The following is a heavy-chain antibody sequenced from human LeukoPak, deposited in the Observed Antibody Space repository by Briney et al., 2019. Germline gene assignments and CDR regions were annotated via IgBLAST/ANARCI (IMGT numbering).Heavy chain of an antibody. V-gene: IGHV3-74*01. D-gene: IGHD3-10*01. CDR3: ARDYGRSRDYGMDV. Sequence: GGSLRLSCAASGFTFSNYWMHWVRQAPGKGLVWVSRINSDGSSTSYADSVKGRFTISRDNAKNTLFLQMNSLRAEDTAMYYCARDYGRSRDYGMDVWGQGTTVTVSS. CDR2: INSDGSST. CDR1: GFTFSNYW. J-gene: IGHJ6*02.